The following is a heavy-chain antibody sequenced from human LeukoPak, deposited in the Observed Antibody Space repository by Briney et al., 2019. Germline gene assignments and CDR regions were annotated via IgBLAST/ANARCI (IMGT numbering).Heavy chain of an antibody. CDR1: GGSFSGYY. D-gene: IGHD3-3*01. Sequence: SETLSLTCAVYGGSFSGYYWSWIRQPPGKGLEWIGEINHSGSTNYNPSLKSRVTISVDTSKNQFSLKLSSVTAADTAVYYCARSPQYYDFWSGYLINTDYYYYYMDVWGKGTTVTVSS. V-gene: IGHV4-34*01. J-gene: IGHJ6*03. CDR2: INHSGST. CDR3: ARSPQYYDFWSGYLINTDYYYYYMDV.